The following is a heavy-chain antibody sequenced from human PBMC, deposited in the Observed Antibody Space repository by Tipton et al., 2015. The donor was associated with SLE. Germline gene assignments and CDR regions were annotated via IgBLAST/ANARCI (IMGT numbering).Heavy chain of an antibody. V-gene: IGHV4-38-2*02. CDR2: IFHSGTT. D-gene: IGHD4-17*01. CDR1: GYSISSGDY. J-gene: IGHJ4*02. CDR3: ASEHGDSPRVDY. Sequence: TLSLTCSVSGYSISSGDYWSWLRQPPGRGVEWIGSIFHSGTTYYKPSLESRVTISVDTSKNEFSLRLTSVTAADTAVYYCASEHGDSPRVDYWGQGTLVTVSS.